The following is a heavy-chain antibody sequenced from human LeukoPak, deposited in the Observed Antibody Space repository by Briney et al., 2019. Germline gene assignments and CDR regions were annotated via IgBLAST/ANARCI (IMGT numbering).Heavy chain of an antibody. CDR2: IRYDGSNK. V-gene: IGHV3-30*02. CDR3: AKVVRAVAGPAPRYYYYYYMDV. CDR1: GFTFSSYG. J-gene: IGHJ6*03. Sequence: GGSLRLSCAASGFTFSSYGMHWVRQAPGKGLEWVAFIRYDGSNKYYADSVKGRFTISRDNSKNTLYLQMNSLRAEDTAVYYCAKVVRAVAGPAPRYYYYYYMDVWGKGTTVTISS. D-gene: IGHD6-19*01.